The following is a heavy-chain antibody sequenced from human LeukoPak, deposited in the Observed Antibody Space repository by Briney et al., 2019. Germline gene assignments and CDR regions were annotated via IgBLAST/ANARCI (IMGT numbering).Heavy chain of an antibody. CDR3: ARPKYDFWSAPTGTYFNY. Sequence: SVKVSCKASGGTFSSYAISWVRQAPGQGLEWMGGIIPIFGTANYAQKFQGRVTITADESTSTAYMELSSLRSEDTAVYYCARPKYDFWSAPTGTYFNYWGQGTLVTVSS. D-gene: IGHD3-3*01. CDR1: GGTFSSYA. V-gene: IGHV1-69*13. J-gene: IGHJ4*02. CDR2: IIPIFGTA.